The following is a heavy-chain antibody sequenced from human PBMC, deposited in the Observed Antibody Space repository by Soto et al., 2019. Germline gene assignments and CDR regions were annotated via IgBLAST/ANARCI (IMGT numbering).Heavy chain of an antibody. CDR1: GYTFTSYA. V-gene: IGHV1-3*01. CDR2: INAGNGNT. Sequence: GASVKVSCKASGYTFTSYAMHWVRQAPGQRLEWMGWINAGNGNTKYSQKFQGRVTITRDTSASTAYMELSSLRSEDTAVYYCARDLGPTVRIWYYYDSSGYYLWGQGTLVTVSS. D-gene: IGHD3-22*01. J-gene: IGHJ4*02. CDR3: ARDLGPTVRIWYYYDSSGYYL.